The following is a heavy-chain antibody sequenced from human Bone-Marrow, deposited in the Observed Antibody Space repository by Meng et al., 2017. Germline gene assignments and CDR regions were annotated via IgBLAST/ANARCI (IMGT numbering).Heavy chain of an antibody. J-gene: IGHJ3*02. CDR2: TYYRSKWYN. V-gene: IGHV6-1*01. CDR3: ARYRPIIYDILTGQGPRAAFDI. D-gene: IGHD3-9*01. Sequence: SQTLSLTCAISGDSVSSNSAAWNWIRQSPSRGLEWLGRTYYRSKWYNDYAVSVKSRITINPDTSKNQFSLQLNSVTPEDTAVYYCARYRPIIYDILTGQGPRAAFDIWGQGTMVTVSS. CDR1: GDSVSSNSAA.